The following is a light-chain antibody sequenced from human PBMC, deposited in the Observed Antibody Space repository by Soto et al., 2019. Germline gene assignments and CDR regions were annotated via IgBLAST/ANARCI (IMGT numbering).Light chain of an antibody. CDR1: QSVSSSY. V-gene: IGKV3-20*01. CDR2: GAS. Sequence: EIVLTQSPGTLSLSPGERATLSCRASQSVSSSYLGWYQKKPGQAPRLLIYGASSRATGIPDRFSGSGSGTEFTLIISRLEPGDFAVYYCQQYGSSPFTFGPGTKVDIK. CDR3: QQYGSSPFT. J-gene: IGKJ3*01.